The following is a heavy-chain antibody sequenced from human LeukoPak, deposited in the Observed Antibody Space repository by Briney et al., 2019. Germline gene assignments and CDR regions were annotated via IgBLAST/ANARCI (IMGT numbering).Heavy chain of an antibody. J-gene: IGHJ4*02. CDR3: ARTSRVIAARPSDY. Sequence: SETLPLTCTVSAGSISSHDYYWSWIRQPPGKGLEWIGYIYYTGTTYYNPSLKSRVTISVDTSNKQFSLKLSSVTAADTAVYYCARTSRVIAARPSDYWGQGTLVTVSS. V-gene: IGHV4-30-4*08. D-gene: IGHD6-6*01. CDR1: AGSISSHDYY. CDR2: IYYTGTT.